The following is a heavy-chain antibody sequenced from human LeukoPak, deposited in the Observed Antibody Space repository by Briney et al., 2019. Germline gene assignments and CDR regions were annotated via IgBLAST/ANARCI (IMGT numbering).Heavy chain of an antibody. CDR2: FDPEDGET. J-gene: IGHJ3*02. Sequence: ASVTVSCTASGYTFTGYYMHWVRQAPGKGLEWMGGFDPEDGETIYAQKFQGRVTMTEDTSTDTAYMELSSLRSEDTAVYYCAAVVVAASDAFDIWGQGTMVTVSS. CDR1: GYTFTGYY. D-gene: IGHD2-15*01. V-gene: IGHV1-24*01. CDR3: AAVVVAASDAFDI.